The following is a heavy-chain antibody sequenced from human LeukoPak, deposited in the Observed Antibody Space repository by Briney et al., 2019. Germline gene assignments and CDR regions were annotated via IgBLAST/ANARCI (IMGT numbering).Heavy chain of an antibody. Sequence: PGGSLRLSCAASGFTFSSYSMNWVRQAPGKGLEWVSSISGSSSYIYYADSVKGRFTISRDNAKNSLYVQMNSLRAEDTAVYYCARDMRGWYLSLCDYWGQGTLVTVSS. D-gene: IGHD2-15*01. J-gene: IGHJ4*02. CDR1: GFTFSSYS. CDR2: ISGSSSYI. V-gene: IGHV3-21*04. CDR3: ARDMRGWYLSLCDY.